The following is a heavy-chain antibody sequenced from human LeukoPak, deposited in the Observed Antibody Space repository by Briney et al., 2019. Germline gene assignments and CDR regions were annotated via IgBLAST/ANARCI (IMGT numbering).Heavy chain of an antibody. CDR1: GYTFTSYY. V-gene: IGHV1-46*01. D-gene: IGHD3-10*01. J-gene: IGHJ5*02. CDR2: INPSGGST. CDR3: AREGMVRGVIINWFDP. Sequence: GASVKVSCKASGYTFTSYYMHWVRHAPGQGLEWMGIINPSGGSTSYAQKFQGRVTMTRDTSTSTVYMELSSLRSEDTAVYYCAREGMVRGVIINWFDPWGQGTLVTVSS.